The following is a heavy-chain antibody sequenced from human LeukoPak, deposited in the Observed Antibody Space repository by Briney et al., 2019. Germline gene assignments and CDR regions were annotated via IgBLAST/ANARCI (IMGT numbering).Heavy chain of an antibody. CDR1: GGSISSYY. J-gene: IGHJ6*03. D-gene: IGHD2-2*01. V-gene: IGHV4-4*07. CDR2: IYTSGST. Sequence: KPSETLSLTCTVSGGSISSYYWSWIRQPAGKGLEWIGRIYTSGSTNYNPSLKSRVTMSVDTSKNQFSLKLSSVTAADTAVYYCARDRFQGYCSSTSCRTYYYYYYMDVWGKGTTVTISS. CDR3: ARDRFQGYCSSTSCRTYYYYYYMDV.